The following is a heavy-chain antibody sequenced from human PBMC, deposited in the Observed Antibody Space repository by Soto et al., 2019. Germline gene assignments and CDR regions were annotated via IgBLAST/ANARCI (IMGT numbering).Heavy chain of an antibody. CDR1: GGTFSSYA. J-gene: IGHJ6*02. Sequence: QVQLVQSGAEVKKPGSSVKVSCKASGGTFSSYAISWVRQAPGQGLERMGGIIPVFGTVNYAQKFQGRVTITADESTSTAYMGLSSLRSEDTAVYYCATALRHGNLTTRVYYYYGMYVWGQGSTVTVCS. CDR2: IIPVFGTV. CDR3: ATALRHGNLTTRVYYYYGMYV. D-gene: IGHD1-1*01. V-gene: IGHV1-69*12.